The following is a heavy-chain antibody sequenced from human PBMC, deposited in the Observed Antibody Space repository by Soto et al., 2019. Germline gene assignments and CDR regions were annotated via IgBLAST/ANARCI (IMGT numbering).Heavy chain of an antibody. CDR2: IYYSGST. V-gene: IGHV4-39*07. Sequence: SETLSLTCTVSGGSISSSSYYWGWIRQPPGKGLEWIGSIYYSGSTYYNPSLKSRVTISVDTSKNQFSLKLSSVTAADTAVYYCARDGPDFWSGYLYYYYGMDVWGQGTTVTVSS. CDR1: GGSISSSSYY. J-gene: IGHJ6*02. D-gene: IGHD3-3*01. CDR3: ARDGPDFWSGYLYYYYGMDV.